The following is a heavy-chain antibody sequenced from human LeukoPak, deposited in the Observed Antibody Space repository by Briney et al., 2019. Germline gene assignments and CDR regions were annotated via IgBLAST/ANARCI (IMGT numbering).Heavy chain of an antibody. V-gene: IGHV3-11*04. CDR3: ARAGNYWYFAL. CDR1: GFTFSDYY. J-gene: IGHJ2*01. Sequence: PGGSLRLSCAASGFTFSDYYMSWIRHAPGKGLEWVSYISSGSTIYYADSVKGRFTISRDNAKNSLYLQMNSLRAEDTAVYYCARAGNYWYFALWGRGTLVTVSS. CDR2: ISSGSTI. D-gene: IGHD4-23*01.